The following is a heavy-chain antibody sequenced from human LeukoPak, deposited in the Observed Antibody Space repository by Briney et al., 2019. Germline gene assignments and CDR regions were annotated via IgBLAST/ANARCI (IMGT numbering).Heavy chain of an antibody. D-gene: IGHD4-17*01. Sequence: GGSLRLSCAASGFTFSSYWMSWVRQAPGKGLEWVANIKQDGSEKYYVDPVEGRFTISRDNSKNSLYLQMNSLRAEDTAVYYCAREGYGPLDFWGQGTLVTVSS. J-gene: IGHJ4*02. CDR2: IKQDGSEK. V-gene: IGHV3-7*01. CDR3: AREGYGPLDF. CDR1: GFTFSSYW.